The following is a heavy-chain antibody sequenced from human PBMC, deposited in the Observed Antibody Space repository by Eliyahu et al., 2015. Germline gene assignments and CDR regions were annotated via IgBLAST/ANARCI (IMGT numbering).Heavy chain of an antibody. D-gene: IGHD4-23*01. Sequence: LEWVAVISYDGSNKYYADSVKGRFTISRDNSKNTLYLQMNSLRAEDTAVYYCARDGGNSGTYYGMDVWGQGTTVTVSS. CDR2: ISYDGSNK. CDR3: ARDGGNSGTYYGMDV. J-gene: IGHJ6*02. V-gene: IGHV3-30-3*01.